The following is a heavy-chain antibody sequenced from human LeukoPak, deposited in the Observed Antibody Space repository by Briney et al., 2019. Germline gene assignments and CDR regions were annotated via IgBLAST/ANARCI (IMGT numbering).Heavy chain of an antibody. CDR2: ISSSGTTM. V-gene: IGHV3-48*03. CDR3: ARVLVNYFDY. CDR1: GFTFNSYE. J-gene: IGHJ4*02. D-gene: IGHD3-9*01. Sequence: SLRLSCAASGFTFNSYEMNWVSQAPGKGLEWVSYISSSGTTMFYAESVKGRFTISRDNAKNSVSLQMNSLRAEDTAVYYCARVLVNYFDYWGQGTLVTVSS.